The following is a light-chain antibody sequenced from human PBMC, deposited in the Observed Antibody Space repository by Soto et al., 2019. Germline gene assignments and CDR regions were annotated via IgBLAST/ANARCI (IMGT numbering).Light chain of an antibody. CDR2: DVS. CDR1: SSDVGDYNY. CDR3: SSYTSSSTPYV. J-gene: IGLJ1*01. V-gene: IGLV2-14*03. Sequence: QSALTHPASVSGSPGQSITISCTGTSSDVGDYNYVYWYQQHPGKAPKLMIYDVSNRPSGVSNRFSGSKSGNTASLTISGLQAEDEADYFCSSYTSSSTPYVFGTGTKLTVL.